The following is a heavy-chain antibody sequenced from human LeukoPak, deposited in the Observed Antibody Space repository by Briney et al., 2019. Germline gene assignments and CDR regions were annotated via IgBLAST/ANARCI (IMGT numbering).Heavy chain of an antibody. J-gene: IGHJ6*02. V-gene: IGHV3-21*01. CDR1: GFTFSSYS. Sequence: GSLRLPCAASGFTFSSYSMNWVRQAPGKGLEWVSSISSSSSYIYYADSVKGRFTISRDNAKNSLYLQMNSLRAEDTAVYYCARDVLRFLEWLSPYYYYYGMDVWGQGTTVTVSS. D-gene: IGHD3-3*01. CDR3: ARDVLRFLEWLSPYYYYYGMDV. CDR2: ISSSSSYI.